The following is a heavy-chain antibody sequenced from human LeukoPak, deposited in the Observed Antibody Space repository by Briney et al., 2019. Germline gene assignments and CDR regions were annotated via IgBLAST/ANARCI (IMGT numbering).Heavy chain of an antibody. V-gene: IGHV4-61*02. D-gene: IGHD2-15*01. J-gene: IGHJ5*02. CDR3: ARDSVDNCSGGSCYSGGLDP. CDR2: IYTSGST. CDR1: GGSICSGSYY. Sequence: SETLSLTCTVSGGSICSGSYYWSWIRQPAGKGLEWIGRIYTSGSTNYNPSLKSRVTISVDTSKNQFSLKLSSVTAADTAVYYCARDSVDNCSGGSCYSGGLDPWGQGTLVTVSS.